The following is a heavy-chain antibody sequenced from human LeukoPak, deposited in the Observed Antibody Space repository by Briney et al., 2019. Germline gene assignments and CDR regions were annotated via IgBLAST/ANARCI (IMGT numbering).Heavy chain of an antibody. D-gene: IGHD6-13*01. CDR1: GFTFSNYW. CDR3: ARPPWGIAAAAMDV. CDR2: IDANAKTT. V-gene: IGHV3-74*01. J-gene: IGHJ6*03. Sequence: PGGSLRLSCAASGFTFSNYWLHWVRQAPGKGLVWVSRIDANAKTTSYADSVKGRFTISTDNAKKTLYLQVNSLRAEDTAVYYRARPPWGIAAAAMDVWGRGTTVTVSS.